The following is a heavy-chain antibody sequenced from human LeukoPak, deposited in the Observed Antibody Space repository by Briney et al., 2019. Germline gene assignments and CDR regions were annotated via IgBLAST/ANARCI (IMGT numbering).Heavy chain of an antibody. CDR3: ARHVGYYDTSSNFRDY. CDR1: GGSISSYY. V-gene: IGHV4-4*07. D-gene: IGHD3-22*01. Sequence: PSETLSLTCTVSGGSISSYYWSWIRQPAGKGLEWIGRIYTSGSTNYNPSLKSRVTISVDTSKTQFSLKLSSVTAADTAVYYCARHVGYYDTSSNFRDYWGQGTLVTVSS. J-gene: IGHJ4*02. CDR2: IYTSGST.